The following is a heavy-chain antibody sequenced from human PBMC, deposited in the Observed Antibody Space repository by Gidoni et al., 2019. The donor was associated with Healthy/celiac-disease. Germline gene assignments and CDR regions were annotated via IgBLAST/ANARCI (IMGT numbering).Heavy chain of an antibody. CDR3: ARDEVRVVVVPAAIADYYYYYGMYV. Sequence: QVQLVEYGGGLVKPGGSLRLSCASSGFTFSDYYLNWFRQAPGKGLEWVSNISSSGSTIYDADSVKGRFTISRDNAKNSLYLQMNSLRAEDTAVYYCARDEVRVVVVPAAIADYYYYYGMYVWGQGTTVTVSS. CDR1: GFTFSDYY. V-gene: IGHV3-11*01. CDR2: ISSSGSTI. J-gene: IGHJ6*02. D-gene: IGHD2-2*01.